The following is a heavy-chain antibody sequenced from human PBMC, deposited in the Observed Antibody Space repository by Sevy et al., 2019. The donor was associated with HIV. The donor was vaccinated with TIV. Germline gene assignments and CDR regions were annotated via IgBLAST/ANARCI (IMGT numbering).Heavy chain of an antibody. CDR3: ARDGARGSYGDYDGDAFHV. CDR2: IYYGGTT. Sequence: SETLSLTCAVSGGSISSSNWWSWGRQPPGKGLGWSGEIYYGGTTNYNPSLKGRVTISIDKSKNHFSRTLTSVTAADTALYYCARDGARGSYGDYDGDAFHVWGQGTLVTVSS. J-gene: IGHJ3*01. D-gene: IGHD4-17*01. V-gene: IGHV4-4*02. CDR1: GGSISSSNW.